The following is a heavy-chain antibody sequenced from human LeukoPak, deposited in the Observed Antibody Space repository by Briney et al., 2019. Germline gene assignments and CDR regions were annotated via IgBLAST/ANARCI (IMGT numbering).Heavy chain of an antibody. V-gene: IGHV3-30*04. CDR2: ISYDGSNK. J-gene: IGHJ6*03. CDR1: GFTFSNYA. CDR3: ARDRRGGSYPYYYYMDV. Sequence: GGSLRLSCAASGFTFSNYAMHLVRQAPGKGLEWVALISYDGSNKYYADSVKGRFTISRDDSKNTLYLQMNSLRAEDTAVYYCARDRRGGSYPYYYYMDVWGKGTTVTVSS. D-gene: IGHD1-26*01.